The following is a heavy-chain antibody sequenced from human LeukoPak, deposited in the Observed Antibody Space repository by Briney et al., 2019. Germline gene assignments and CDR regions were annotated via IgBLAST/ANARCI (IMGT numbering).Heavy chain of an antibody. Sequence: GGSLRLSCAASGFTFSSYEMNWVRQAPGKGLEWVSYISSSGSTIYYADSVKGRFTISRDIAKNSLYLQMNSLRAEDTAVYYCARTDYYDKSIDYWGQGTLVTVSS. CDR2: ISSSGSTI. V-gene: IGHV3-48*03. CDR1: GFTFSSYE. J-gene: IGHJ4*02. CDR3: ARTDYYDKSIDY. D-gene: IGHD3-22*01.